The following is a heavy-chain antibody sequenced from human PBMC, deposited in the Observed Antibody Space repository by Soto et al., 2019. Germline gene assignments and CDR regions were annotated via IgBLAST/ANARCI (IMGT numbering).Heavy chain of an antibody. D-gene: IGHD2-15*01. CDR3: TRAGRGAVVVGDLGYFYYGMDV. Sequence: GGSVRLSCAASGFTFSSYRMKWVRQAPGKELEWVSHISSSSTGMYYADSVKGRFIISRDNAKNSLYLQMNNLRDEDTAVYYCTRAGRGAVVVGDLGYFYYGMDVWGQGTTVTVSS. CDR2: ISSSSTGM. J-gene: IGHJ6*02. CDR1: GFTFSSYR. V-gene: IGHV3-48*02.